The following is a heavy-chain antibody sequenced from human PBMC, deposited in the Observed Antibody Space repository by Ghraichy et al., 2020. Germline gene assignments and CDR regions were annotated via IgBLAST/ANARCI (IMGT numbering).Heavy chain of an antibody. Sequence: GGSLRLSCAASGFTFSSYWMHWVRQAPGKGLVWVSRINSDGSSTSYADSVKGRFTISRVNAKNTLYLQMNSLRAEDTAVYFCARGRNEYSSSWCYFDYWGQGTLVTVSS. CDR2: INSDGSST. D-gene: IGHD6-13*01. CDR1: GFTFSSYW. J-gene: IGHJ4*02. CDR3: ARGRNEYSSSWCYFDY. V-gene: IGHV3-74*01.